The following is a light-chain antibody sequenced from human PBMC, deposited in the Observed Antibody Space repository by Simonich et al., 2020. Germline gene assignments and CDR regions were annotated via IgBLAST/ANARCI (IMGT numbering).Light chain of an antibody. V-gene: IGLV3-21*03. J-gene: IGLJ2*01. CDR2: DDS. Sequence: SYVLTQPPSVSVAPGKTARITWGGNNIGSKSVHWYQQKPGQAPVLVVYDDSDRPSGIPGRFSGSNSGNTATLTISRVEAWDEADYYCQVWDSSSDHPVFGGGTKLTVL. CDR3: QVWDSSSDHPV. CDR1: NIGSKS.